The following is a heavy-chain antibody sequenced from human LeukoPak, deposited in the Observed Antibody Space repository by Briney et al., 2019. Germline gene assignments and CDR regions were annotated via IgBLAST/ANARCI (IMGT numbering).Heavy chain of an antibody. V-gene: IGHV4-59*01. CDR1: GGSISNYY. D-gene: IGHD3-22*01. CDR2: IYYSGST. J-gene: IGHJ5*02. Sequence: SETLSLTCTVSGGSISNYYWSWIRQPPGKGLEWIGYIYYSGSTNYNPSLKSRVTISVDTSKNQFSLKLSSVTAADTAVYYCARTSFYYDSRQWWFYHWGQGTLVTVSS. CDR3: ARTSFYYDSRQWWFYH.